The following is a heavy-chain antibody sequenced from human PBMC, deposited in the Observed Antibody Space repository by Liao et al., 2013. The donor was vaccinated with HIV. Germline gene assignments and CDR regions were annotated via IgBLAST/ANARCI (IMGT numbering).Heavy chain of an antibody. CDR3: ARGSPRVVMGVMNAFDI. D-gene: IGHD3-3*01. J-gene: IGHJ3*02. CDR2: INHSGST. V-gene: IGHV4-34*01. Sequence: QVQLQQWGAGLLKPSETLSLTCAVYGGSFSGYYWSWIRQPPGKGLEWIGEINHSGSTNYNASLKSRVTTSVDTSKNQFSLKLSSVTAADTAVYYCARGSPRVVMGVMNAFDIWGQGTMVTVSS. CDR1: GGSFSGYY.